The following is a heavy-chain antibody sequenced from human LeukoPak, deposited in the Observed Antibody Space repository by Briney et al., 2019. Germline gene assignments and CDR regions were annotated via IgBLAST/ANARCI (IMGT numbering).Heavy chain of an antibody. Sequence: GASVTVSCTASGYTFTSYYMHWVRQAPGQGLEWMGIINPSGGSTSYAQKFQGRVTMTRDTSTSTVYMELSSLRSEDTAVYYCASDGSGRNWFDPWGQGTLVTVSS. CDR2: INPSGGST. CDR1: GYTFTSYY. D-gene: IGHD6-19*01. J-gene: IGHJ5*02. V-gene: IGHV1-46*01. CDR3: ASDGSGRNWFDP.